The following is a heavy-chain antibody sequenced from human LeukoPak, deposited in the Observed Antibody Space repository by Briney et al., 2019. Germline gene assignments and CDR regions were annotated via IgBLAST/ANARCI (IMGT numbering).Heavy chain of an antibody. J-gene: IGHJ4*02. V-gene: IGHV3-23*01. CDR2: ISSTGGTA. Sequence: PGGSLRLSCAASGFTFSSFGMSWVRQAPGKGLEWVSAISSTGGTAYYADSVKGRFTISRDNSKNTLYLQMNSLRAEDTAIYYCAKGSMAMIRGVPSEGYYFDYWGQGTLVTVSS. CDR3: AKGSMAMIRGVPSEGYYFDY. CDR1: GFTFSSFG. D-gene: IGHD3-10*01.